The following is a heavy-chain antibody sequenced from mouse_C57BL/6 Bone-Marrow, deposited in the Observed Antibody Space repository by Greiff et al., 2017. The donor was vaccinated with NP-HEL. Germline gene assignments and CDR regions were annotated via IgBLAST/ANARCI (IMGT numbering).Heavy chain of an antibody. Sequence: QVQLQQSGAELARPGASVKLSCKASGYTFTSYGISWVKQRTGQGLAWIGEIYPRSGNTYYNEKFKGKATLTADKSSSTAYMELRSLTSEDSAVYFCARRHFDYWGQGTTLTVSS. CDR3: ARRHFDY. J-gene: IGHJ2*01. V-gene: IGHV1-81*01. CDR1: GYTFTSYG. CDR2: IYPRSGNT.